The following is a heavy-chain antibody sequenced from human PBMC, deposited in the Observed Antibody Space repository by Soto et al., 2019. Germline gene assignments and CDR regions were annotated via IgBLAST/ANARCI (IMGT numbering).Heavy chain of an antibody. CDR3: ARGAIKSPYYFDY. V-gene: IGHV4-30-4*01. J-gene: IGHJ4*02. Sequence: QVQLQESGPGLVKPSQTLFLTCTVSGGSISSGDYYWSWIRQPPGKGLEWIGYIYYSGSTYYNPSLKSRVTISVDTSKNQFSLKLSSVTAADTAVYYCARGAIKSPYYFDYWGQGTLVTVSS. D-gene: IGHD5-12*01. CDR2: IYYSGST. CDR1: GGSISSGDYY.